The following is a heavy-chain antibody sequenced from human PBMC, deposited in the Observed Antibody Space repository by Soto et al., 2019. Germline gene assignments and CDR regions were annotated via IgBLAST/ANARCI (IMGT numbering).Heavy chain of an antibody. J-gene: IGHJ4*02. V-gene: IGHV3-53*02. CDR3: ARSVAM. CDR2: VYGGGDT. Sequence: EVQLVETGGGLIQPGESLRLSCAASGFIVSSALMGWARQAPGEGLEWVSVVYGGGDTYYTDSVRGRFTISTDHSKNTLYRQMNSMRDEVTAIYYCARSVAMGGQGTLVIVSS. CDR1: GFIVSSAL.